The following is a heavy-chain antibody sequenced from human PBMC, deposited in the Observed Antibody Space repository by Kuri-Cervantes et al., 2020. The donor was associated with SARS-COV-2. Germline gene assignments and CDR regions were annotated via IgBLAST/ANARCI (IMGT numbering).Heavy chain of an antibody. CDR3: ARESPPCSSTSCYEWLRFRLYYYYGMDV. Sequence: ASVKVSCKASGYTFTGYYMHWVRQAPGQGLEWMGWISAYNGNTNYAQKLQGRVTMTTDTSTSTAYMELRSLRSDDTAVYYCARESPPCSSTSCYEWLRFRLYYYYGMDVWGQGTTVTVSS. CDR1: GYTFTGYY. J-gene: IGHJ6*02. D-gene: IGHD2-2*01. CDR2: ISAYNGNT. V-gene: IGHV1-18*04.